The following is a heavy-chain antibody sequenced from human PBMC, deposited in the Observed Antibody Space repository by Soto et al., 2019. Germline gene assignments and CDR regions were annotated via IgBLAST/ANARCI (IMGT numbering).Heavy chain of an antibody. Sequence: SENLSLTCNVSGGSINGYYWSWIRQPPGKGLEWIGYIFYSGTTNYNPSLKSRVTMSVDTSKTQFSLKLRSATSADTAVYYCARVMTGTYLDVFDSWGQGTLVTVSS. CDR2: IFYSGTT. CDR3: ARVMTGTYLDVFDS. CDR1: GGSINGYY. J-gene: IGHJ4*02. D-gene: IGHD1-7*01. V-gene: IGHV4-59*01.